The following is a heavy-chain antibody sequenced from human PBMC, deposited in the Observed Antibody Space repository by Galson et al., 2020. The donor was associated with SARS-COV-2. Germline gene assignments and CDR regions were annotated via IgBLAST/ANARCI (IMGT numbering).Heavy chain of an antibody. CDR3: AKAPRKECSGAKCYPLDS. D-gene: IGHD2-15*01. J-gene: IGHJ4*02. CDR1: GFTFNNFA. Sequence: GGSLRLSCAASGFTFNNFAMNWFRQAPGKRLEWVSSIIGNGVNTYYADSVTGRFTISRDNSKNMMYLQMNNLRAEDSAVFYCAKAPRKECSGAKCYPLDSWGQGTLVTVSS. CDR2: IIGNGVNT. V-gene: IGHV3-23*01.